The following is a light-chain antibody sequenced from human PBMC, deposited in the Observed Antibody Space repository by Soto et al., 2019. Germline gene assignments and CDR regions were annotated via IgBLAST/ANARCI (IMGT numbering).Light chain of an antibody. J-gene: IGLJ2*01. CDR1: SSDVGGYNY. Sequence: QLVLTQPPSASGSPGQSVTISCTGSSSDVGGYNYVSWYQQHPGKAPKLMIYEVSKRPSGVPDRLSGSKSGNTASLTVSGLQDEDEADYYCSSYGGSNTVVFGGGTKLTVL. CDR3: SSYGGSNTVV. CDR2: EVS. V-gene: IGLV2-8*01.